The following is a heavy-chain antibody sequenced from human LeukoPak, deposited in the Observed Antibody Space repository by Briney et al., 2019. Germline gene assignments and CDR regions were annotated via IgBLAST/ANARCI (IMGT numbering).Heavy chain of an antibody. V-gene: IGHV3-9*01. J-gene: IGHJ4*02. Sequence: PGRSLRLSCAASGFTFDDYAMHWVRQAPGKGLEWVSGISWNSGSIGYADSVKGRFTISRDNAKNSLYLQMNSLRAEDTALYYCAKGGNYDSSGYPDWWARGTLATVSS. D-gene: IGHD3-22*01. CDR1: GFTFDDYA. CDR2: ISWNSGSI. CDR3: AKGGNYDSSGYPDW.